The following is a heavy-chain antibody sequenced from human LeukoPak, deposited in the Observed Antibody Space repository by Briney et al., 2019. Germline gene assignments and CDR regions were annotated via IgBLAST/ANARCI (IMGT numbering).Heavy chain of an antibody. CDR1: GFTFSIYS. V-gene: IGHV3-21*01. CDR2: ISRRSTYI. Sequence: GGSLRLSCAASGFTFSIYSMNWVRQAPGKGLEWVSSISRRSTYIYYADSVKGRFTISKDNAKNSLYLQMDSLRAEDTAVYYCARAQVGYNWFDPWGQGTLVTVSS. D-gene: IGHD1-26*01. J-gene: IGHJ5*02. CDR3: ARAQVGYNWFDP.